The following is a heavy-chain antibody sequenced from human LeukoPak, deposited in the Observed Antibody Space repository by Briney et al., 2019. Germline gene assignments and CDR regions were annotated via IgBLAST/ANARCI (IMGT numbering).Heavy chain of an antibody. CDR1: GFTFSSYG. Sequence: GGSLRLSCAASGFTFSSYGMHWVRQAPGKGLEWVSVISGSGGTTYYADSVKGRFTISRDSSKNTLYLQMNSLRAEDTAVYYCAKVSGGGLYYDGMDVWGQGATVTVSS. D-gene: IGHD1-14*01. V-gene: IGHV3-23*01. CDR2: ISGSGGTT. CDR3: AKVSGGGLYYDGMDV. J-gene: IGHJ6*02.